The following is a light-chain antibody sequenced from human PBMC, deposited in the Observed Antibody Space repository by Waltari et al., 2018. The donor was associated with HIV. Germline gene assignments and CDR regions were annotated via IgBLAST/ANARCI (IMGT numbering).Light chain of an antibody. CDR2: DNN. Sequence: QSVLTQPPSVSAAPGQKVTISCSGSTSNIGNDDVSWYQHVPGAAPRLLIYDNNKRPSGIPDRFSGYRSGTSATLGITGLQTGDEAHYYCGTWDRSLSAAVFGGGTKLTVL. J-gene: IGLJ3*02. CDR1: TSNIGNDD. V-gene: IGLV1-51*01. CDR3: GTWDRSLSAAV.